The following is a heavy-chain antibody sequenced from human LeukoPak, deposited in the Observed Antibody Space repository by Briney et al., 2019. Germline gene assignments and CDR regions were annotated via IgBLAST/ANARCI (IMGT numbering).Heavy chain of an antibody. J-gene: IGHJ6*02. V-gene: IGHV1-2*02. CDR3: ARDKVYDSSGYESYYYGMDV. D-gene: IGHD3-22*01. Sequence: ASVKVSCKASGYTFTSYYMHWVRQAPGQGLEWMGWINPNSGGTNYPQKFQGRVTMTRDTSISTAYMELSRLRSDDTAVYYCARDKVYDSSGYESYYYGMDVWGQGTTVTVSS. CDR1: GYTFTSYY. CDR2: INPNSGGT.